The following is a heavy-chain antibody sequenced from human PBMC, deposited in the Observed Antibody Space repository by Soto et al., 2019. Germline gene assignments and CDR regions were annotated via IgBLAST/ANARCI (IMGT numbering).Heavy chain of an antibody. CDR2: IKPDGSEK. CDR3: AALQQQAVDDKGFDP. CDR1: GINFKIYW. V-gene: IGHV3-7*03. D-gene: IGHD6-19*01. J-gene: IGHJ5*02. Sequence: PGGSLRLSCEASGINFKIYWMSWVRQAPGKGPEWVANIKPDGSEKYYVDSLKGRFTISRDNAKKSLYLEVVSLRAEDTAVYYCAALQQQAVDDKGFDPWGQGTLVTVSS.